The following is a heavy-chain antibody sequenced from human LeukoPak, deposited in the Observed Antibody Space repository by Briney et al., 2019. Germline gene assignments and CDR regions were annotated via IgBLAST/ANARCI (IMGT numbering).Heavy chain of an antibody. V-gene: IGHV3-7*01. CDR3: ARDTPEGYYDSSGYYVLGY. Sequence: GGSLRLSCAGSGFIFSDYWMNWVRQAPGKGLEWVANINQDGGEKFYVDSVKGRFTISRDNAKTTLYLQMDSLRAEDTAVYYCARDTPEGYYDSSGYYVLGYWGQGTLVTVSS. J-gene: IGHJ4*02. CDR1: GFIFSDYW. CDR2: INQDGGEK. D-gene: IGHD3-22*01.